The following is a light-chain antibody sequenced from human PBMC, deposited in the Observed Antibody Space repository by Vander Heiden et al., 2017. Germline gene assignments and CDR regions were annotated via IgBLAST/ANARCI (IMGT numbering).Light chain of an antibody. CDR2: QVS. V-gene: IGLV2-14*01. Sequence: QSALTQPASGSGSPGQSITISCPGTSSDVGAYNYVSWYQQYPGKAPKLMIFQVSNRPSGVSNRFSGSKSGNTASLTISGLQAEDEADYYCSSNTGSSTLFGGGTRLTVL. J-gene: IGLJ2*01. CDR1: SSDVGAYNY. CDR3: SSNTGSSTL.